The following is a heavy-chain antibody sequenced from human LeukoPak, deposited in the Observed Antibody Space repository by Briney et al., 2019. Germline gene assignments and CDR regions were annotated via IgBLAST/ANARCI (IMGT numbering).Heavy chain of an antibody. V-gene: IGHV3-48*01. CDR2: ISSSSSTI. D-gene: IGHD6-13*01. Sequence: GGSLRLSCAASRFTFSSYSMNWVRQAPGKGLEWVSDISSSSSTIYYADSVKGRFTISRDNAKNSLYLQMNSLRAEDTAVYYCASGPYSSSWYQDGMDVWGQGTTVSVSS. J-gene: IGHJ6*02. CDR3: ASGPYSSSWYQDGMDV. CDR1: RFTFSSYS.